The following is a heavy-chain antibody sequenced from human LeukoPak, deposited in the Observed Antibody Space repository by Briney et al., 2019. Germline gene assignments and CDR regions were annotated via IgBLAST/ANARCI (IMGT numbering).Heavy chain of an antibody. V-gene: IGHV4-34*01. CDR1: GGSFSGYY. J-gene: IGHJ5*02. CDR2: INHSGST. Sequence: PSETLSLTCAVYGGSFSGYYWSWIRQPPGKGLEWIGEINHSGSTNYNPSLKSRVTISVDTSKNQLSLKLSSVTAADTAVYYCARLGYSSGWSRFDPWGQGTLVTVSS. D-gene: IGHD6-19*01. CDR3: ARLGYSSGWSRFDP.